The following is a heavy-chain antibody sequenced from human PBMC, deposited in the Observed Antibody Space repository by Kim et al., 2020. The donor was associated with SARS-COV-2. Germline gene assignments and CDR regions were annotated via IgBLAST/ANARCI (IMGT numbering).Heavy chain of an antibody. D-gene: IGHD1-26*01. Sequence: GGSLRLSCAASGFTFSSYAMSWVRQAPGKGLEWVSAISGSGGSTYYADSVKGRFTISRDNSKNTLYLQMNSLRAEDTAVYYCAKDGKGATGLDYFDYWGQGTLVTVSS. CDR1: GFTFSSYA. J-gene: IGHJ4*02. CDR2: ISGSGGST. V-gene: IGHV3-23*01. CDR3: AKDGKGATGLDYFDY.